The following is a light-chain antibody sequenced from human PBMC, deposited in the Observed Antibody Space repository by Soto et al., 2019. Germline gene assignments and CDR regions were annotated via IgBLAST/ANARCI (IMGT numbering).Light chain of an antibody. J-gene: IGLJ3*02. CDR1: SSDVGGYNY. Sequence: QSALTQPASVSGSPGQSITISCTGTSSDVGGYNYVSWYQQHPGKAPKLMIYHVSNRPSGVSNRFSGSKSGTTASLTISGLQAEDEADYYCSSYTSSSTWVFGGGTKLTVL. CDR2: HVS. V-gene: IGLV2-14*01. CDR3: SSYTSSSTWV.